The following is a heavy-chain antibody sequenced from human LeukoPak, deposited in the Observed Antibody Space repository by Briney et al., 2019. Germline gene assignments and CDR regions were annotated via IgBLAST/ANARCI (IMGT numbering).Heavy chain of an antibody. D-gene: IGHD3-22*01. Sequence: GGSLRLSCAASGITVTANYVNWVRQAPGKGLQLISVIYTTGSPYHAYGSTHYADSVKGRFTLSRDNSQNTFHLHMTALRAEDTAVYYCAMSFSYDGSDYHRPVDTWGRGTLVTVSS. CDR1: GITVTANY. J-gene: IGHJ5*02. V-gene: IGHV3-53*01. CDR2: IYTTGSPYHAYGST. CDR3: AMSFSYDGSDYHRPVDT.